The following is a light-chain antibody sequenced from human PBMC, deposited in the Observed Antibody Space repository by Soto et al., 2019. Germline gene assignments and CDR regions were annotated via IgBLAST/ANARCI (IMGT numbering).Light chain of an antibody. J-gene: IGLJ2*01. Sequence: QSALTQPASVSGSPGQSITISCTGTSSDVGSYNLVSWYQQHPSKAPKLIIYEVTKRPSGVSNRFSGSKSGNTASLTISGLQAEDEADYYCCSYAGSSTLVFGGGTKLTVL. V-gene: IGLV2-23*02. CDR2: EVT. CDR3: CSYAGSSTLV. CDR1: SSDVGSYNL.